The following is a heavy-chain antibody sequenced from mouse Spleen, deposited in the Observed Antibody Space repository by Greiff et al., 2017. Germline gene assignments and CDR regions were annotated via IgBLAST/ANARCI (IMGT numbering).Heavy chain of an antibody. V-gene: IGHV1-4*01. Sequence: VQLQESGAELARPGASVKMSCKASGYTFTSYTMHWVKQRPGQGLEWIGYINPSSGYTKYNQKFKDKATLTADKSSSTAYMQLSSLTSEDSAVYYCARGGGDCFFGYWGQGTTLTVSS. D-gene: IGHD2-13*01. CDR2: INPSSGYT. CDR3: ARGGGDCFFGY. CDR1: GYTFTSYT. J-gene: IGHJ2*01.